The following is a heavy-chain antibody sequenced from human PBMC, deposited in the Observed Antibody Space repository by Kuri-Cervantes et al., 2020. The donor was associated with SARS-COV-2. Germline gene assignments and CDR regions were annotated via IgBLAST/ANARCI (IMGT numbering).Heavy chain of an antibody. D-gene: IGHD4-11*01. CDR2: ISYDGSNK. J-gene: IGHJ6*02. V-gene: IGHV3-30-3*01. Sequence: SLNISCQASGLTVSSYAMHWVRQAPGKGLEWVAVISYDGSNKYYADSVKGRLTISRDNSKNTLYLQMNSLRAEDTAVYYCASRTVTTGYYYGMDVWSQGATVTVSS. CDR3: ASRTVTTGYYYGMDV. CDR1: GLTVSSYA.